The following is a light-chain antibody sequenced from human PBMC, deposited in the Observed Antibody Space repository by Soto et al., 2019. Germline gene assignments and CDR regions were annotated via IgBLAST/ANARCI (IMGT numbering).Light chain of an antibody. CDR3: QSSDSSRSGTYV. CDR1: SSNIGAGYD. CDR2: GNT. Sequence: QSVLTQPPSVSGAPGQRVTISCTGSSSNIGAGYDVHWYQHLPGTAPKLLIYGNTNRPSGVPDRFSGSKSGTSASLAITGLQAEDEADYYCQSSDSSRSGTYVFGAGTKLTVL. J-gene: IGLJ1*01. V-gene: IGLV1-40*01.